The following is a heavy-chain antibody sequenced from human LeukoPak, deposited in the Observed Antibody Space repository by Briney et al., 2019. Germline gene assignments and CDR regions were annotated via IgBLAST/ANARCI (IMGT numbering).Heavy chain of an antibody. Sequence: GGSLRLSCAAPGFTFTSAWMCWVRQAPGEGLECVSYIMLDGSDKYYVDSVKGRFTITRDNAKNTLYLQMNSLRAEDTAVYSCARNGFTRPDHFGYWGQGTLVTVSS. CDR3: ARNGFTRPDHFGY. J-gene: IGHJ4*02. CDR2: IMLDGSDK. CDR1: GFTFTSAW. D-gene: IGHD2-8*01. V-gene: IGHV3-7*05.